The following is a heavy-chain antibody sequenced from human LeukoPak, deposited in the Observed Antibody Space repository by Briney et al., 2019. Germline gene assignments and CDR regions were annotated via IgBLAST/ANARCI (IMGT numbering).Heavy chain of an antibody. V-gene: IGHV3-74*01. CDR1: GNYW. D-gene: IGHD2/OR15-2a*01. CDR3: VSFYETY. J-gene: IGHJ4*02. CDR2: INSDGGWT. Sequence: GGSLRLSCVASGNYWMHWVRQAPGKGLVWVSHINSDGGWTSYADSVKGRFTISKDNAKNTVYLQMNSLRAEDTAVYYCVSFYETYWGRGTLVTVSS.